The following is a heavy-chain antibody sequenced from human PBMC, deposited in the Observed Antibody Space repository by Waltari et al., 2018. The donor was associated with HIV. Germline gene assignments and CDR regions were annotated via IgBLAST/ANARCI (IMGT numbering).Heavy chain of an antibody. CDR3: CRGVSSDR. D-gene: IGHD2-2*01. Sequence: QVKLVESGGGWVKPGGSLRLSCAATAFVFSDFFMTWRRQSPGKGPEWVGYISGSGTISFYADSVRGRFTISRDNANNSLYLQMNSLRDEDTAIYYCCRGVSSDRWGQGTLVTVSS. CDR2: ISGSGTIS. J-gene: IGHJ5*02. V-gene: IGHV3-11*01. CDR1: AFVFSDFF.